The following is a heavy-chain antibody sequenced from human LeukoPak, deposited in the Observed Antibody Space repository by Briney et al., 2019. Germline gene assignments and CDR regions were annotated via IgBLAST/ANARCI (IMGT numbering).Heavy chain of an antibody. CDR2: IYVSGST. CDR1: GGFISSYY. Sequence: SETLSLTCTVSGGFISSYYWNWIRQPAGKGLEWIGRIYVSGSTNYNSSFKSRVTMSIDTSKNQFSLKLSSVTAADTAVYYCARHLKGGIYYFDYWGQGTLVTVSS. V-gene: IGHV4-4*07. CDR3: ARHLKGGIYYFDY. J-gene: IGHJ4*02. D-gene: IGHD3-16*01.